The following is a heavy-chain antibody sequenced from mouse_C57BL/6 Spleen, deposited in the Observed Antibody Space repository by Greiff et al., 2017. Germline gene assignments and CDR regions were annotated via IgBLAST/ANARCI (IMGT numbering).Heavy chain of an antibody. Sequence: VQLQQPGAELVRPGTSVKLSCKASGYTFTSYWMHWVKQRPGQGLEWIGVIDPSDSYTNYNQKFKGKATLTVDTSSSTAYMQLSSLTSEDSAVYYCARGPITTVVADYFDYWGQGTTLTVSS. V-gene: IGHV1-59*01. J-gene: IGHJ2*01. CDR2: IDPSDSYT. CDR1: GYTFTSYW. CDR3: ARGPITTVVADYFDY. D-gene: IGHD1-1*01.